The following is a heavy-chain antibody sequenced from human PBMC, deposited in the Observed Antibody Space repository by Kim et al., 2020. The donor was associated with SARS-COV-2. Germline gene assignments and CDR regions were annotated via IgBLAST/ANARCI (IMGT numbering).Heavy chain of an antibody. CDR3: AVVRGVSQNPFFDY. Sequence: SVKVSCKASGGTFSSYAISWVRQAPGQGLEWMGGIIPIFGTANYAQKFQGRVTITADESTSTAYMELSSLRSEDTAVYYCAVVRGVSQNPFFDYWGQGTLVTVSS. CDR1: GGTFSSYA. CDR2: IIPIFGTA. V-gene: IGHV1-69*13. D-gene: IGHD3-10*01. J-gene: IGHJ4*02.